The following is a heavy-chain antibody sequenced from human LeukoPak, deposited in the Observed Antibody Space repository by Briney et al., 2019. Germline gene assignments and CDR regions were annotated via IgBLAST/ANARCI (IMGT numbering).Heavy chain of an antibody. V-gene: IGHV3-21*01. D-gene: IGHD3-10*01. CDR3: AGDPAGGDY. CDR2: ITSSSSYI. CDR1: GFTFSNYN. Sequence: GGSLRFSCAASGFTFSNYNMTWVRQAPGKGLKWVSSITSSSSYIYYAASVKGRFTISRDNANNSLYLQMNSLRAEDTAVYYCAGDPAGGDYWGQGTLVTVSS. J-gene: IGHJ4*02.